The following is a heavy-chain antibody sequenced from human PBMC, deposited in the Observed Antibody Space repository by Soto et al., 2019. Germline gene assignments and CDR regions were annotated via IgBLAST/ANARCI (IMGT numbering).Heavy chain of an antibody. CDR1: GGSFSGYY. D-gene: IGHD6-6*01. CDR2: INHSGST. J-gene: IGHJ6*02. Sequence: SETLSLTCAVYGGSFSGYYWSWIRQPPGKGLEWIGEINHSGSTNYNPSLKSRVTISVDTSKNQFSLKLGSVTAADTAVYYCARGIKNIAAPPDEYYYGMDVWGQGTTVTVSS. CDR3: ARGIKNIAAPPDEYYYGMDV. V-gene: IGHV4-34*01.